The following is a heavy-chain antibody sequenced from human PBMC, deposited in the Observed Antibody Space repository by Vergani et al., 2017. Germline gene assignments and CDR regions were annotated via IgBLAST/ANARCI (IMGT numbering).Heavy chain of an antibody. CDR3: AKEGSGSYYAPV. J-gene: IGHJ3*01. CDR2: ISGSGGST. Sequence: EVQLLESGGGLVQPGGSLRLSCAASGFTFSRYAMSWVRQAPGKGLEWVSAISGSGGSTYYADSVKGRFTISRDNSKNTLYLQMNSRRAEDMAVYYCAKEGSGSYYAPVWGQGTRVTASS. V-gene: IGHV3-23*01. D-gene: IGHD1-26*01. CDR1: GFTFSRYA.